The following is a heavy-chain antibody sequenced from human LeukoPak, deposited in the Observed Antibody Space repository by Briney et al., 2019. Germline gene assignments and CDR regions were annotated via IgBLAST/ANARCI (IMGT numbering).Heavy chain of an antibody. CDR3: ALDSSGYYFWFDP. CDR2: INPNSGGT. CDR1: GYTFTGYY. V-gene: IGHV1-2*02. J-gene: IGHJ5*02. D-gene: IGHD3-22*01. Sequence: ASVKVSCKASGYTFTGYYMHWVRQAPGQGLEWMGWINPNSGGTNYAQKFQGRVTMTRVTSISTAYMELSRLRSDDTAVYYCALDSSGYYFWFDPWGQGTLVTVSS.